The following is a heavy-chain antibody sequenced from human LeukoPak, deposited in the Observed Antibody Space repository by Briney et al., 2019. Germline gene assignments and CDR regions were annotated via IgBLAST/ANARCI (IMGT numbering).Heavy chain of an antibody. CDR1: GYTFTSYY. Sequence: GASVKVSCKASGYTFTSYYMHWVRQAPGQGLEWMGIINLSGGSTSYAQKFQGRVTMTRDTSTSTVYMELSSLRSEDTAVYYCARGPTLLLWFGESYFDYWGQGTLVTVSS. V-gene: IGHV1-46*01. J-gene: IGHJ4*02. CDR2: INLSGGST. D-gene: IGHD3-10*01. CDR3: ARGPTLLLWFGESYFDY.